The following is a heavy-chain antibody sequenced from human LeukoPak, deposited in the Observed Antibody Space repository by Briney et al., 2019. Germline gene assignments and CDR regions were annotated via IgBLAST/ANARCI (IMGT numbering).Heavy chain of an antibody. CDR2: IYHSGST. CDR1: GGSISSSNW. J-gene: IGHJ4*02. Sequence: PGGSLRLSCAASGGSISSSNWWSWVRQPPGQGLEWIGEIYHSGSTNYNPSLKSRVTISVDKSKNQFSLKLSSVTAADTAVYYCARVGAMVRGVIFWEFDYWGQGTLVTVSS. D-gene: IGHD3-10*01. V-gene: IGHV4-4*02. CDR3: ARVGAMVRGVIFWEFDY.